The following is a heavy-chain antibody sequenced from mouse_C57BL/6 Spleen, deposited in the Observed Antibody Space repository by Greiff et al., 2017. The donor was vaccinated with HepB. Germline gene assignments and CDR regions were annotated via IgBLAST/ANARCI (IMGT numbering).Heavy chain of an antibody. CDR2: ISSGSSTI. J-gene: IGHJ2*01. CDR3: ARSELVGDFDY. D-gene: IGHD4-1*01. CDR1: GFTFSDYG. Sequence: EVQLVESGGGLVKPGGSLKLSCAASGFTFSDYGMHWVRQAPEKGLEWVAYISSGSSTIYYADTVKGRFTISRDNAKNTLFLQMTSLRSEDTAMYYCARSELVGDFDYWGQGTTLTVSS. V-gene: IGHV5-17*01.